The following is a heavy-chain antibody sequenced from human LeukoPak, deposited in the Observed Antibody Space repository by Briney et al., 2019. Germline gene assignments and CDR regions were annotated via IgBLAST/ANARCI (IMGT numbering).Heavy chain of an antibody. CDR2: ISSSSSYI. D-gene: IGHD4-17*01. CDR1: GFTFSSYS. CDR3: ARDFPLTGDYYFGAFDT. J-gene: IGHJ3*02. V-gene: IGHV3-21*01. Sequence: PGGSLRLSCAASGFTFSSYSMNWVRQAPGKGLEWVSSISSSSSYIYYADSVKGRFTISRDNAKNSLYLQMNSLRAEDTAVYYCARDFPLTGDYYFGAFDTWGQGTMVTVSS.